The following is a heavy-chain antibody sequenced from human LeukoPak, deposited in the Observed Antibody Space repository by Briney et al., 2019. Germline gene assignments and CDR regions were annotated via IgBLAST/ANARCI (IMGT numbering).Heavy chain of an antibody. J-gene: IGHJ3*02. CDR3: ARGQQWLVSRAFDI. D-gene: IGHD6-19*01. V-gene: IGHV3-48*01. CDR2: ISSSSTTI. CDR1: GFTFSSYE. Sequence: GGSLRLSCAASGFTFSSYEMNWVRQAPGKGLEWVSYISSSSTTIYYADSVKGRFTISRDNAKNSLYLQMNSLRAEDTAVYYCARGQQWLVSRAFDIWGQGTMVTVSS.